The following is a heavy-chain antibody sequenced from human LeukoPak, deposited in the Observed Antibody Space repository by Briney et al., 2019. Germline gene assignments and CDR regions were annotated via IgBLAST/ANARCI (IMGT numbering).Heavy chain of an antibody. D-gene: IGHD4-17*01. CDR2: INKKGGT. J-gene: IGHJ4*02. V-gene: IGHV4-30-4*01. CDR1: SDSISSGDYS. CDR3: AREHKSYGDYPYYFDS. Sequence: SQTLSLTCTAPSDSISSGDYSWSWIPQPAGKGLEFIGYINKKGGTFYNPPLKSSVSISIDTSKNQFSLKLTSVTAADTAVYFCAREHKSYGDYPYYFDSWGQGTLVTVSS.